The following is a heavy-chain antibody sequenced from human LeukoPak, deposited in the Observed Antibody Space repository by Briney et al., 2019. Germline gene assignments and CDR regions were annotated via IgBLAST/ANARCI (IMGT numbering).Heavy chain of an antibody. CDR1: GFSVSSSY. Sequence: GGSLRLSCAASGFSVSSSYMSWVRQAPGKGLEWVSVIYSGGGTYYADSVKGRFTVSRDNSKSTLYLQMNSLRAEDTAVYHCARGLNGFSYDYWGQGTLVTVSS. CDR2: IYSGGGT. J-gene: IGHJ4*02. D-gene: IGHD2/OR15-2a*01. V-gene: IGHV3-66*01. CDR3: ARGLNGFSYDY.